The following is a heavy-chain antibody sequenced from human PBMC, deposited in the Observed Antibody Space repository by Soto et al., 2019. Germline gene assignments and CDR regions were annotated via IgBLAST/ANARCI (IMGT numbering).Heavy chain of an antibody. J-gene: IGHJ4*02. CDR2: ISDSGGST. CDR1: GFTFNNDA. D-gene: IGHD2-8*02. V-gene: IGHV3-23*01. CDR3: AKVGNNYWFKTFDY. Sequence: GGSLRLSCAASGFTFNNDAMSWVRQAPGKGLEWVSVISDSGGSTYYADSVKGRVTISRDNSKNTLYLQMNSLRAEDTAIYYCAKVGNNYWFKTFDYWGQGTLVTVSS.